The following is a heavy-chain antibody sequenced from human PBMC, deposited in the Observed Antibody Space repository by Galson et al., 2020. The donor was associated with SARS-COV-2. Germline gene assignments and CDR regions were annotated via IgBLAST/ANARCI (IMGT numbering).Heavy chain of an antibody. CDR3: ARDWPNDLASGYSHYFDY. CDR1: GYTFTSYY. CDR2: INPSGGST. D-gene: IGHD3-22*01. Sequence: ASVKVSCKASGYTFTSYYMHWVRQAPGQGLEWMGIINPSGGSTSYAQKFQGRVTMTRDTSTSTVYMELSSLRSEDTAVYYCARDWPNDLASGYSHYFDYWGQGTLVTVSS. J-gene: IGHJ4*02. V-gene: IGHV1-46*03.